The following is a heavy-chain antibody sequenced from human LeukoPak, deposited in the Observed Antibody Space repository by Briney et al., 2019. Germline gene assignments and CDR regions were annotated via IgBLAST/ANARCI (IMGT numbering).Heavy chain of an antibody. CDR2: IYYGGSS. V-gene: IGHV4-39*07. J-gene: IGHJ6*02. D-gene: IGHD3-10*01. CDR3: ARSSGSYLYYGMDV. CDR1: RGSSGYY. Sequence: SETLSLTCTVSRGSSGYYWGWIRQPPGKGLEWIGSIYYGGSSYYNPSLKSRVAISVDTSKSQFSLKLSSVTAADTAVYYCARSSGSYLYYGMDVWGQGTTVTVSS.